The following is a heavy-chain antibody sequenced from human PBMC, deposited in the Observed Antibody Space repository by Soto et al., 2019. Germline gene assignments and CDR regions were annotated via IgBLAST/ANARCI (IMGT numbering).Heavy chain of an antibody. J-gene: IGHJ6*02. CDR2: ISKSGSII. CDR3: ASVMLRFSYGIDV. CDR1: GFSFSSSE. D-gene: IGHD2-15*01. V-gene: IGHV3-48*03. Sequence: SLRLSCAASGFSFSSSEMHWVRQAPGKGLEWVSYISKSGSIIYYTDSVKGRFTISRDNAKNLVYLEMNSLRAEDTAVYFCASVMLRFSYGIDVWGQGTTVTVSS.